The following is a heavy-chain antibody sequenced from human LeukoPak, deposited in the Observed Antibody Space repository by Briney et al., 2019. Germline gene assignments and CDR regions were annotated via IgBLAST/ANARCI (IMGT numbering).Heavy chain of an antibody. Sequence: GGSLRLSCAASGITFNNAWMSWVRQAPGKGLEWVGRIKSKTEGGTTDYAAPVKGRFTISRDDSKNTLYLQMNSLKTEDTAVYYCTTVWSIGSGSYYNWGKGTTVTISS. V-gene: IGHV3-15*01. J-gene: IGHJ6*04. CDR3: TTVWSIGSGSYYN. CDR1: GITFNNAW. D-gene: IGHD3-10*01. CDR2: IKSKTEGGTT.